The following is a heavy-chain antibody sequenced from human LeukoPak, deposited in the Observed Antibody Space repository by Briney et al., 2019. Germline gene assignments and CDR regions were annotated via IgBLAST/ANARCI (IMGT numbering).Heavy chain of an antibody. V-gene: IGHV1-46*01. D-gene: IGHD1-26*01. J-gene: IGHJ4*02. CDR2: INPSGGST. CDR1: GYTFTGYY. Sequence: ASVKVSCKASGYTFTGYYMHWVRQAPGQGLEWMGIINPSGGSTSYAQKFQGRVTMTRDMSTSTVYMELSSLRSEDTAVYYCARGSRGAPSDYWGQGTLVTVSS. CDR3: ARGSRGAPSDY.